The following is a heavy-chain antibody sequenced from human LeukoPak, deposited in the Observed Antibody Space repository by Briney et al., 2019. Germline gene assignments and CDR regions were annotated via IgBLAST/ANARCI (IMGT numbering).Heavy chain of an antibody. CDR2: INPNSGGT. CDR1: GYTFIGYY. D-gene: IGHD6-19*01. V-gene: IGHV1-2*02. J-gene: IGHJ4*02. Sequence: ASVKVSCKASGYTFIGYYIHWVRQAPGQGLEWMGWINPNSGGTNYAQKFQGRVTMTRDTSISTAYMELSRLRSDDTAVYYCARGRGSYSSGPLGYWGQGTLVTVSS. CDR3: ARGRGSYSSGPLGY.